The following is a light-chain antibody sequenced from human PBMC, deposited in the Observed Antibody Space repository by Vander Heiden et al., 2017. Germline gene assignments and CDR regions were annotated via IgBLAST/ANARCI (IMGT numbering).Light chain of an antibody. CDR2: DAS. CDR1: NSVGNK. J-gene: IGKJ2*01. CDR3: QQDNNWPYT. Sequence: VLTQSPASLSVSPGDRATLSCRASNSVGNKLAWYRQKPGQAPSLLIFDASSRATGVPVRFRASGSGTECTLTISSTQAEDMASYYCQQDNNWPYTFGQGTKMEI. V-gene: IGKV3-15*01.